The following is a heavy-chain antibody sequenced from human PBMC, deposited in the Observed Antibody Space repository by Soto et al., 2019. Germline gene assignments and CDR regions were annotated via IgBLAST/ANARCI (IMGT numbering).Heavy chain of an antibody. V-gene: IGHV3-11*01. D-gene: IGHD3-3*01. Sequence: GGSLRLSCAASGFTFSDYYMSWIRQAPGKGLEWVSYISSSGSTIYYADSVKGRFTISRDNAKNSLYLQMNSLRAEDTAVYYCARDIPYYDLWGGFSGYYYYGRDGWGQGTTVTVAS. J-gene: IGHJ6*02. CDR2: ISSSGSTI. CDR1: GFTFSDYY. CDR3: ARDIPYYDLWGGFSGYYYYGRDG.